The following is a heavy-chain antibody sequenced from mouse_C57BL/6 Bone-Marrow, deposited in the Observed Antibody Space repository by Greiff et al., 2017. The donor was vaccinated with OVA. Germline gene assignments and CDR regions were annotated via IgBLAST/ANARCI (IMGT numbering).Heavy chain of an antibody. J-gene: IGHJ3*01. CDR1: GYTFTEYT. Sequence: VQLQESGAELVKPGASVKLSCKASGYTFTEYTIHWVKQRSGQGLEWIGWFYPGSGSIKYNEKFKDKATLTVDKSSSTAYMQLSSLTSEDSAVYYCARGGYSAWFAYWGQGTLVTVSA. CDR2: FYPGSGSI. D-gene: IGHD2-3*01. V-gene: IGHV1-62-2*01. CDR3: ARGGYSAWFAY.